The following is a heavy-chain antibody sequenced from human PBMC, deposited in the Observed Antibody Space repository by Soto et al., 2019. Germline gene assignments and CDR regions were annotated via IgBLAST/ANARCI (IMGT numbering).Heavy chain of an antibody. CDR3: AREQMKYCSDGSCYSGADY. V-gene: IGHV1-18*01. D-gene: IGHD2-15*01. J-gene: IGHJ4*02. Sequence: GASVKVSCKASGYTFDTYDITWVRQAPGQGLEWMGWISPYNGNTRYEQKLQGRVTMTTDTSTRTAYMDLRSLRSDDTAVYYCAREQMKYCSDGSCYSGADYWGQGTLVTVSS. CDR1: GYTFDTYD. CDR2: ISPYNGNT.